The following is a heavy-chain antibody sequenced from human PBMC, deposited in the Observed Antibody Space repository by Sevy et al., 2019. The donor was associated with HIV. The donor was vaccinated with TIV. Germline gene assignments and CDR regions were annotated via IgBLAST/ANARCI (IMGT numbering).Heavy chain of an antibody. CDR3: TRLYDSSGYQPFDY. J-gene: IGHJ4*02. Sequence: GGSLRLSCAASGFTFSSYSMNWVRQAPGKGLEGVSSISSRSSYIYYADSVKGRFTISRDNAKNSLYLQINSLRAEDTAVYYCTRLYDSSGYQPFDYWGQGTLVTVSS. CDR1: GFTFSSYS. D-gene: IGHD3-22*01. V-gene: IGHV3-21*01. CDR2: ISSRSSYI.